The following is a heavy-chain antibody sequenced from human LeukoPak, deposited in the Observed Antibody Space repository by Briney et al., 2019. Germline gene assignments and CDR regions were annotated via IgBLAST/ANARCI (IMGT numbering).Heavy chain of an antibody. CDR1: GFTFSSYG. CDR2: IWYDGSNK. V-gene: IGHV3-33*01. J-gene: IGHJ4*02. CDR3: ARGHDFWSGYYTPFDY. D-gene: IGHD3-3*01. Sequence: PGGSLRLSCAAPGFTFSSYGMHWVRQAPGKGLEWVAVIWYDGSNKYYADSVKGRFTISRDNSKNTLYLQMNSLRAEDTAVYYCARGHDFWSGYYTPFDYWGQGTLVTVSS.